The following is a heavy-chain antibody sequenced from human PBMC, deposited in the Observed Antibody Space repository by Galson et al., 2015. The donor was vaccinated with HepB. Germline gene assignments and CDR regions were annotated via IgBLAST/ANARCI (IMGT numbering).Heavy chain of an antibody. V-gene: IGHV2-5*02. Sequence: PALVTPTQTLTLTCTFSGFSLSTSGVAVGWIRQPPGKALEWLALIYGDDEKTYSPSLKSRLTITKDTSENQVVLTMTNMDPVDTATYYCAHRKPTGYFDYWAREPWSPSPQ. CDR3: AHRKPTGYFDY. CDR2: IYGDDEK. J-gene: IGHJ4*02. D-gene: IGHD1-1*01. CDR1: GFSLSTSGVA.